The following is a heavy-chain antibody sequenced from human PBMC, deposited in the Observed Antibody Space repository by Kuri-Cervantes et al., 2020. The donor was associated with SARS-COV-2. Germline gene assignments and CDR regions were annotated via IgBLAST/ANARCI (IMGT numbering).Heavy chain of an antibody. CDR3: ARRVTGTLGYWFDP. Sequence: ASVKVSCKASGYIFTNYGISWVRQAPGQGLEWMGWISAYNGNTNYAQKLQGRVTMTTDTSTSTAYMELRSLRSEDTAVYYCARRVTGTLGYWFDPWGQGTLVTVSS. CDR2: ISAYNGNT. V-gene: IGHV1-18*01. D-gene: IGHD1-20*01. CDR1: GYIFTNYG. J-gene: IGHJ5*02.